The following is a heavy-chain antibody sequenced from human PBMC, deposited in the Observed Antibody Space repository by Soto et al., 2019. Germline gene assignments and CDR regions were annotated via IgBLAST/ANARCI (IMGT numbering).Heavy chain of an antibody. CDR1: GGTFSSYA. Sequence: ASVKVSCKASGGTFSSYAISWVRQAPGQGLEWMGGIIPIFGTANYAQKFQGRVTITADKSTSTAYMELSSLRSEDTAVYYCARGSGDGYSRGLAFDYWGQGTLVTVSS. J-gene: IGHJ4*02. CDR3: ARGSGDGYSRGLAFDY. CDR2: IIPIFGTA. V-gene: IGHV1-69*06. D-gene: IGHD4-4*01.